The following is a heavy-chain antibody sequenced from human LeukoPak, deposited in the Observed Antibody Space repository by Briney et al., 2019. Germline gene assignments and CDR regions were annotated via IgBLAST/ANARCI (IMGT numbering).Heavy chain of an antibody. Sequence: GGSLRLSCAASGFTFSTYGMGWVRQAPGKGLEWVSAISGSGGSTYYADSVKGRFTISRDNSKNTLYLQMNSLRAEDTAVYYCANHYYDSSGYYYYFDYWGQGTLVTVSS. V-gene: IGHV3-23*01. CDR1: GFTFSTYG. D-gene: IGHD3-22*01. CDR3: ANHYYDSSGYYYYFDY. J-gene: IGHJ4*02. CDR2: ISGSGGST.